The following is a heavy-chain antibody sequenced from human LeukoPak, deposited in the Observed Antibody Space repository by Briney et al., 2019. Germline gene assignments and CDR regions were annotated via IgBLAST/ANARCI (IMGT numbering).Heavy chain of an antibody. D-gene: IGHD3-10*01. CDR1: GFTFSSYS. J-gene: IGHJ4*02. CDR3: ARVVLDYYGSGSYFDY. CDR2: ISSSSSYI. Sequence: GGSLRLSCAASGFTFSSYSMNWVRQAPGKGLEWVSSISSSSSYIYYADSVKGRFTISRDNAKNSLYLQMNSLRAEDTAVYYCARVVLDYYGSGSYFDYWGQGTLVTVSS. V-gene: IGHV3-21*01.